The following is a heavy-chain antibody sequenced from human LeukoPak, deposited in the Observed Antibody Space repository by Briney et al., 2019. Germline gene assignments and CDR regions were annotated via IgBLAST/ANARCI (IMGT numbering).Heavy chain of an antibody. Sequence: PSETLSLTCTVSGGSISSSSYYWGWIRQPPGKGLEWIGSVHHSGSTYYTPSLKSRVTISVDTSKNQFSLKLSSVTAADTAVYQCARLYYYGSGSYLSGFDIWGQGTMVTVSS. D-gene: IGHD3-10*01. CDR2: VHHSGST. CDR1: GGSISSSSYY. J-gene: IGHJ3*02. CDR3: ARLYYYGSGSYLSGFDI. V-gene: IGHV4-39*01.